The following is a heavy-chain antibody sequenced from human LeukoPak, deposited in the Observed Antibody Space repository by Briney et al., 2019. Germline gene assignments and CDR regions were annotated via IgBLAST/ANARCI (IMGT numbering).Heavy chain of an antibody. Sequence: PGGSLRLSCAASGFTFSSYAMSSVRQAPGKGLEWVSAISGSGGSTYYADSVKGRFTISRDNSKNTLYLQMNSLRAEDTAVYYCAKDAYYDSSGYVDYWGQGTLVTVSS. J-gene: IGHJ4*02. D-gene: IGHD3-22*01. V-gene: IGHV3-23*01. CDR3: AKDAYYDSSGYVDY. CDR2: ISGSGGST. CDR1: GFTFSSYA.